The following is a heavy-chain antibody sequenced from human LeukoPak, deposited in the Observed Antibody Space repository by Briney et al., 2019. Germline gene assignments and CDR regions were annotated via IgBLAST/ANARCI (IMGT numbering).Heavy chain of an antibody. CDR3: ARRLSGYTFDY. D-gene: IGHD3-16*02. CDR1: GGSISSSNHH. Sequence: SETLSLTCTVSGGSISSSNHHWDWIRQPPGKGLEWIGNIYYGGSTYYNPSLKSRVTISVDTSRNHFSLRLSSVTAADTAVYYCARRLSGYTFDYWGQGTLVTVSS. CDR2: IYYGGST. J-gene: IGHJ4*02. V-gene: IGHV4-39*01.